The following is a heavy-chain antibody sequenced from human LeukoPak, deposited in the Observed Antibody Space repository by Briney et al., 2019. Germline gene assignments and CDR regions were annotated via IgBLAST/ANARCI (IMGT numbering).Heavy chain of an antibody. D-gene: IGHD6-19*01. V-gene: IGHV4-39*01. CDR3: AESSGWLDFDY. Sequence: SETLSLTRTVSGGSISSSSYYWGWIRQPPGKGLEWIGSIYYSGSTYYNPSLKSRVTISVDTSKNQFSLKLSSVTAADTAVYYCAESSGWLDFDYWGRGTLVTVSS. CDR2: IYYSGST. J-gene: IGHJ4*02. CDR1: GGSISSSSYY.